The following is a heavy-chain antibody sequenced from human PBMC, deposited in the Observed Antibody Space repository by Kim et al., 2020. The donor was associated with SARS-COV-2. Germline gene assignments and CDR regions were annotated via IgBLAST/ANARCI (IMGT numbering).Heavy chain of an antibody. CDR3: ARDPNGGYDSGDY. CDR2: IIPFFGTA. CDR1: GCTFSSYA. J-gene: IGHJ4*02. V-gene: IGHV1-69*13. D-gene: IGHD5-12*01. Sequence: SVKVSCKASGCTFSSYAISWVRQAPGQGLEWMGGIIPFFGTATYAQKFQGRVTITADESTSTAYMELSSLRSEDTAVYYCARDPNGGYDSGDYWGQGTLVTVSS.